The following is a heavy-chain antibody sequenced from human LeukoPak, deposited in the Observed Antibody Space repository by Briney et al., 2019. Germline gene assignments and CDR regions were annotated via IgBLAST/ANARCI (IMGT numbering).Heavy chain of an antibody. Sequence: PGGSLRLSCAASGFTFSSFEVNWVRQAPGKGLEWLSYISASGSGSTIYYADSVKGRFTISRDNAKNSLYLQMNSLRAEDTAVYYCAREDYYDSLGYFDLWGRDTLVTVSS. CDR2: ISASGSGSTI. V-gene: IGHV3-48*03. CDR3: AREDYYDSLGYFDL. D-gene: IGHD3-22*01. CDR1: GFTFSSFE. J-gene: IGHJ2*01.